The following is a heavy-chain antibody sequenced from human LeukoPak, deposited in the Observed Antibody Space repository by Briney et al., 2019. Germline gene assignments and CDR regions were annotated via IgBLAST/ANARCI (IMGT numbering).Heavy chain of an antibody. CDR3: TTELLWFGELFDY. Sequence: GGSLRLSCAASGFTVSRSYMSWVRQAPGKGLEWVGRIKSKTDGGTTDYAAPVKGRFTISRDDSKNTLYLQMNSLKTEDTAVYYCTTELLWFGELFDYWGQGTLVTVSS. CDR2: IKSKTDGGTT. D-gene: IGHD3-10*01. J-gene: IGHJ4*02. CDR1: GFTVSRSY. V-gene: IGHV3-15*01.